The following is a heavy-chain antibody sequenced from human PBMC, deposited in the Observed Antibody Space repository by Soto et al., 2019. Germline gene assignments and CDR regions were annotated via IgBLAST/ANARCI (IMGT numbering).Heavy chain of an antibody. D-gene: IGHD6-19*01. CDR1: GFTFSSYA. CDR3: SRRSSGWYFDY. J-gene: IGHJ4*02. V-gene: IGHV3-23*01. CDR2: ISGSGGST. Sequence: EVQLLESGGGLVQPGGSLRLSCAASGFTFSSYAMSWVRQAPGKGLEWVSVISGSGGSTYYADSVKGRFTISRDNSKNTLYLQMNSLRAEDTAVYYCSRRSSGWYFDYWGQGPLVTVSS.